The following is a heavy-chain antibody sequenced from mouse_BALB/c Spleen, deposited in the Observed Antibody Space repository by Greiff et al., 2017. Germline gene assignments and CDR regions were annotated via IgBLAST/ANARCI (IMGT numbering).Heavy chain of an antibody. D-gene: IGHD2-14*01. CDR3: ARAYYRYDVWFAY. Sequence: EVKLMESGGGLVQPGGSLKLSCAASGFTFSSYGMSWVRQTPDKRLELVATINSNGGSTYYPDSVKGRFTISRDNAKNTLYLQMSSLKSEDTAMYYCARAYYRYDVWFAYWGQGTLVTVSA. CDR2: INSNGGST. CDR1: GFTFSSYG. V-gene: IGHV5-6-3*01. J-gene: IGHJ3*01.